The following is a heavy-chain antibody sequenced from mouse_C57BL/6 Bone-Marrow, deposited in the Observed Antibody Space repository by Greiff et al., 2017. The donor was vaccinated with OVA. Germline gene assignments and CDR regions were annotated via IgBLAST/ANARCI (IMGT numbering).Heavy chain of an antibody. CDR1: GYTFTSYW. CDR3: ASAVFAY. V-gene: IGHV1-50*01. Sequence: VQLQQPGAELVKPGASVKLSCKASGYTFTSYWMQWVKQRPGQGLEWIGEIDPSDSYTNYNQKCKGKATLTVDTSSSTAYMQINSLTSEDSAVYYCASAVFAYWGQGTLVTVSA. J-gene: IGHJ3*01. CDR2: IDPSDSYT.